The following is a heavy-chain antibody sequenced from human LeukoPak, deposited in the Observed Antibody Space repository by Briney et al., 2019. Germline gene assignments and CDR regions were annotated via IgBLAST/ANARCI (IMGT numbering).Heavy chain of an antibody. CDR3: ARQSTGYCSGGRCYGFDS. V-gene: IGHV4-39*01. CDR1: GGSISSSTYY. D-gene: IGHD2-15*01. Sequence: PSETLSLTCTVSGGSISSSTYYWDWIRQPPGKGLEWIGSIYYSGSTYYNPSLKSRVTISVDTSKNQFSLKLSSVTAADTAAYYCARQSTGYCSGGRCYGFDSWGQGTLVTVSS. J-gene: IGHJ4*02. CDR2: IYYSGST.